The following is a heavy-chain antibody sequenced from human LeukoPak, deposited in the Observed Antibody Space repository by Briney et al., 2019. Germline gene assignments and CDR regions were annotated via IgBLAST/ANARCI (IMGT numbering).Heavy chain of an antibody. Sequence: SETLSLTCTVSGGSIRSYYWNWIRQSPGKRLEWIGSFYYSGSTNYNPSLTSRVTMSVDTSKNQFSLKLSSVTAADTAVYYCAREWSTINHQYLDYWGQGTLVTVSS. CDR1: GGSIRSYY. CDR3: AREWSTINHQYLDY. CDR2: FYYSGST. D-gene: IGHD2-2*01. V-gene: IGHV4-59*12. J-gene: IGHJ4*02.